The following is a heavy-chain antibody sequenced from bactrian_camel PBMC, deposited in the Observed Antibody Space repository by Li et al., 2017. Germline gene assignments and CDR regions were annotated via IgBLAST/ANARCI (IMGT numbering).Heavy chain of an antibody. Sequence: HVQLVESGGGSVQPGGSLRLSCVASGDTISRYCMGWFRQNPDKEREGVAGIESDGSASYADSVKGRFTISRNDLNDTTYLQMDNVKSEDTALYYCGTRYPGSWYRTYWGQGTQVTVS. D-gene: IGHD6*01. V-gene: IGHV3S9*01. CDR3: GTRYPGSWYRTY. CDR1: GDTISRYC. J-gene: IGHJ4*01. CDR2: IESDGSA.